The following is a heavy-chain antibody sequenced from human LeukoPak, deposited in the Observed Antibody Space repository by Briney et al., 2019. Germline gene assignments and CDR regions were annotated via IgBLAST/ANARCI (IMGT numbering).Heavy chain of an antibody. CDR3: AKDATSIDYYDSSGHPGAFDI. V-gene: IGHV3-30*02. Sequence: PGGSLRLSCAASGFTFSSYGMHWVRQAPGKGLEWVAFIRYDGSNKYYADSVKGRFTISRDNSKNTLYLQMNSLRAEDTAVYYCAKDATSIDYYDSSGHPGAFDIWGQGTTVTVSS. CDR1: GFTFSSYG. J-gene: IGHJ3*02. D-gene: IGHD3-22*01. CDR2: IRYDGSNK.